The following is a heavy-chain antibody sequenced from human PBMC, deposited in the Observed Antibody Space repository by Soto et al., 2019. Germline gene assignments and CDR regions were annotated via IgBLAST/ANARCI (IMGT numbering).Heavy chain of an antibody. CDR1: GGSISSYY. Sequence: SETLSLTCTVSGGSISSYYWSWNRQPPGKGLEWTGYIYYSGSTNYNPSLESRVTISVDTSKNQFSLKLSSVTAADTAVYYCARVRVGYSYGPDFDYCGQGTLVT. CDR2: IYYSGST. J-gene: IGHJ4*02. CDR3: ARVRVGYSYGPDFDY. D-gene: IGHD5-18*01. V-gene: IGHV4-59*08.